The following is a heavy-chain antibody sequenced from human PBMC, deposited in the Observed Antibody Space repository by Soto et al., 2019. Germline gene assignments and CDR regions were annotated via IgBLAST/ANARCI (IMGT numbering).Heavy chain of an antibody. CDR3: ARQGVVIRRGAFDI. CDR1: GCTFSSYA. V-gene: IGHV1-69*13. Sequence: SSVKVSCKASGCTFSSYAVSWVRQANGQGLEWMGGIIPIFGTANYAQKFQGRVTITADESTSTAYMELSSLRSEDTAVYYCARQGVVIRRGAFDIWGQGTMVTVSS. CDR2: IIPIFGTA. D-gene: IGHD3-10*01. J-gene: IGHJ3*02.